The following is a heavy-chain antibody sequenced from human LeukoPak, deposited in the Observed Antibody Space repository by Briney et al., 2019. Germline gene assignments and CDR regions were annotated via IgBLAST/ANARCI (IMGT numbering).Heavy chain of an antibody. J-gene: IGHJ4*02. Sequence: PGGSLRLSCAASGFTLRSSAMSWVRQAPGKGLEWVSAISGDGGTISYAASVKGRFTISRDNSKNTLYLQMNSLRAEDTAVYYCAYSYSSGWYFDYWGQGTLVTVSS. CDR1: GFTLRSSA. CDR3: AYSYSSGWYFDY. CDR2: ISGDGGTI. V-gene: IGHV3-23*01. D-gene: IGHD6-19*01.